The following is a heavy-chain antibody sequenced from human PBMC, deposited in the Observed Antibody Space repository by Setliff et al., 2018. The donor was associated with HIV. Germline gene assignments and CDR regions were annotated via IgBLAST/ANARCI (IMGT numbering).Heavy chain of an antibody. V-gene: IGHV4-39*07. J-gene: IGHJ1*01. CDR2: IYYSGSA. CDR3: ARVPTSSWYVTTQRTKEYFHH. D-gene: IGHD6-13*01. CDR1: GGSIKSSSYY. Sequence: SETLSLTCTVSGGSIKSSSYYWGWIRQPPGKGLEWIGSIYYSGSARYNPSLKSRVAISVDMSRNQFSLRLSSVTAADTAIYYCARVPTSSWYVTTQRTKEYFHHWGQGTLVTVSS.